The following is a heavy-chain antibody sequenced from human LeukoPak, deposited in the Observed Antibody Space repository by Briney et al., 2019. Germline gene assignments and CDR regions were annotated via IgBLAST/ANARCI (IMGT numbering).Heavy chain of an antibody. CDR1: GFTFSSYG. Sequence: GGTLRLSCAASGFTFSSYGMSWVRQAPGKGLEWVAVISYDGSNKYYADSVKGRFTISRDNSKNTLYLQMNSLRAEDTAVYYCAKGVSHYYDSSGYLDAFDIWGQGTMVTVSS. J-gene: IGHJ3*02. CDR2: ISYDGSNK. D-gene: IGHD3-22*01. V-gene: IGHV3-30*18. CDR3: AKGVSHYYDSSGYLDAFDI.